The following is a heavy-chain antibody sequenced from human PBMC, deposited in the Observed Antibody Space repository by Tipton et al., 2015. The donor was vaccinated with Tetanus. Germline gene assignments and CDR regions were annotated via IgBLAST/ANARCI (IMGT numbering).Heavy chain of an antibody. V-gene: IGHV4-39*01. CDR1: GGSISSYY. CDR2: ISYSGNT. D-gene: IGHD3-9*01. CDR3: ARRGGDFLTGYYDS. J-gene: IGHJ4*02. Sequence: TLSLTCTVSGGSISSYYWGWLRQDPGKGLEWIGRISYSGNTAYNPSLKSRVAISVDTSKNQFSLKLTSVTAADTAVYYCARRGGDFLTGYYDSWGQGTPVIVSS.